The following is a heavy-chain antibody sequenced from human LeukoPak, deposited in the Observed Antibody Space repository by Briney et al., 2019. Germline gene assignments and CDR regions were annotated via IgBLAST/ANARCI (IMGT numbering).Heavy chain of an antibody. CDR1: GGSISSGGYY. CDR3: ARKGTYCSGGSCYSNWFDP. V-gene: IGHV4-31*03. CDR2: IYYSGST. D-gene: IGHD2-15*01. Sequence: SETLSLTCTVSGGSISSGGYYWSWIRQHPGRGLEWIGYIYYSGSTYYNPSLKSRVTISVDTSKNQFSLKLSSVTAADTAVYYCARKGTYCSGGSCYSNWFDPWGQGTLVTVSS. J-gene: IGHJ5*02.